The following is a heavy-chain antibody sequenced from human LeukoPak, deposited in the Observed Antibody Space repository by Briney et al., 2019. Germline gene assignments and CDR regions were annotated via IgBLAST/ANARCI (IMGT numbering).Heavy chain of an antibody. CDR2: INPNSGGT. Sequence: ASVKVSCKASGYTFTSYYMHWVRQAPGQGLEWMGWINPNSGGTKYAQKFQGRVTMTRETSISTVYMELRNLKSDDTAVYYCARAYCGGDCSYHYYYGMDVWGQGTTVTVSS. V-gene: IGHV1-2*02. CDR3: ARAYCGGDCSYHYYYGMDV. D-gene: IGHD2-21*02. CDR1: GYTFTSYY. J-gene: IGHJ6*02.